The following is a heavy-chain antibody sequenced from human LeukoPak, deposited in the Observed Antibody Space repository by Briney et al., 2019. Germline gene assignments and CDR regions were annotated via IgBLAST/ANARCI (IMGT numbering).Heavy chain of an antibody. D-gene: IGHD4-17*01. CDR1: GITFSSYG. Sequence: PGGPLRLSCAASGITFSSYGMPWVRKAPGKGLEGVAVIWLDGSNTYYADSLKGRFTISRDNSKNTLYLQMNSLRAEDTAVYYCARDRVADGDYVLRLYYYYYGMDVWGKGTTVTVSS. J-gene: IGHJ6*04. V-gene: IGHV3-33*01. CDR3: ARDRVADGDYVLRLYYYYYGMDV. CDR2: IWLDGSNT.